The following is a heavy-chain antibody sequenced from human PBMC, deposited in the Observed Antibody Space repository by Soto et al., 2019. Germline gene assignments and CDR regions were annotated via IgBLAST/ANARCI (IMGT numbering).Heavy chain of an antibody. Sequence: QVQLQESGPGLVKPSQTLSLTCTVSGGSISSGGYYWSWIRQHPGKGLEWIGYIYYSGSTYYNPSLKSRVTKSVDTSKNQFSPELSSVTAAETAGYYCARATIFGVVIISYFDYWGQGTLVTVSS. V-gene: IGHV4-31*03. CDR2: IYYSGST. J-gene: IGHJ4*02. D-gene: IGHD3-3*01. CDR1: GGSISSGGYY. CDR3: ARATIFGVVIISYFDY.